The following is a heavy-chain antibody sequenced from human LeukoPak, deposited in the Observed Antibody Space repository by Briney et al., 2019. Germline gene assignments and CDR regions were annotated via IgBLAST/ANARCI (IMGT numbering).Heavy chain of an antibody. J-gene: IGHJ4*02. Sequence: GGSLRLSCAASGFTFSSHSMNWVRQAPGKGPEWVSYISSSSSTIYYADSVKGRFTISRDNAKNSLYLQMNSLRAEDTAVYYCARGAYYYEDWGQGTLVTVSS. V-gene: IGHV3-48*01. CDR2: ISSSSSTI. D-gene: IGHD3-22*01. CDR1: GFTFSSHS. CDR3: ARGAYYYED.